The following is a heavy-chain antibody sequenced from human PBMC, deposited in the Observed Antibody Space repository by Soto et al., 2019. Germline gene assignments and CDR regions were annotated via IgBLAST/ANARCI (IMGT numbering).Heavy chain of an antibody. Sequence: QVQLVQSGAEVKKPGSSVKVSCKASGGTFSTSSINWVRQAPGQRPEWMGNILPIFGTADYAQKFQDRVTXPXXXSXXTAYMELRSLFSEDTAVYYCARGHEYGGTSDAFDSWGQGTVVTASS. CDR3: ARGHEYGGTSDAFDS. CDR1: GGTFSTSS. V-gene: IGHV1-69*15. J-gene: IGHJ3*02. D-gene: IGHD4-17*01. CDR2: ILPIFGTA.